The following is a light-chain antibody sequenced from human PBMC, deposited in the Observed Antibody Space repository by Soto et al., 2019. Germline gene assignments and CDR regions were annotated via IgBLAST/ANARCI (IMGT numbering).Light chain of an antibody. CDR1: QSVLYSSNNKNY. Sequence: DIVMTQSPDSLAVSLGERATINCKSSQSVLYSSNNKNYLAWYQQKPGQPPKLLIYWASTREYGVPDRFSGSGYGTDFTLTISSLQAEEVAVYYCQQYYSTPPTFGQGTKVEIK. CDR2: WAS. CDR3: QQYYSTPPT. J-gene: IGKJ1*01. V-gene: IGKV4-1*01.